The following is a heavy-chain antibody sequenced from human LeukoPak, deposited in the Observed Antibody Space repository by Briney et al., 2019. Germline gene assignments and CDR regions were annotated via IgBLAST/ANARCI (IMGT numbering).Heavy chain of an antibody. J-gene: IGHJ3*02. CDR1: GYTFTNYG. D-gene: IGHD3-10*01. CDR2: ISAYNGNT. CDR3: ARESWVRGVIRRPDDAFDI. V-gene: IGHV1-18*01. Sequence: ASVKVSCKASGYTFTNYGISWVRQAPGQGLEWMGWISAYNGNTNYAQKLQGRVTMTTDTSTSTAYMELRSLRSDDTAVYYCARESWVRGVIRRPDDAFDIWGQGTMVTVSS.